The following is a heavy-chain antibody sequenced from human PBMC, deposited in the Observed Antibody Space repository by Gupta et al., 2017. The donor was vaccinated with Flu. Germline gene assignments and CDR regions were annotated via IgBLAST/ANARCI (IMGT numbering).Heavy chain of an antibody. Sequence: AGMGWVRQAPGKGLEWISRIKSKTDGRTSDYSAPGKVRFTISKDESKNTLYLQINGLKADDTSVYYCATVLIRGASTADYWGQGTLVTVSS. CDR1: AG. D-gene: IGHD3-10*01. J-gene: IGHJ4*02. CDR3: ATVLIRGASTADY. V-gene: IGHV3-15*01. CDR2: IKSKTDGRTS.